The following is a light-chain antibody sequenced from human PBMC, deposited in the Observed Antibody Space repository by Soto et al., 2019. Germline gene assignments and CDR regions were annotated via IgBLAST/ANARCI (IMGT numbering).Light chain of an antibody. CDR3: QQRSSWPRT. V-gene: IGKV3-11*01. J-gene: IGKJ2*01. CDR2: DAS. Sequence: EIVLTQSPATLSLSPGERATLSCRASQSVSSYLAWYQQKPGQTPRLLIYDASNRATGIPARFSGSGSGTAFPLTISSLEPEDFAVYYCQQRSSWPRTFGQGTKLEIK. CDR1: QSVSSY.